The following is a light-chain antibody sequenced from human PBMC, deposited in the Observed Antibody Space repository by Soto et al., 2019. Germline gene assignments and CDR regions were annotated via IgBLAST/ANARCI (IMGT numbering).Light chain of an antibody. J-gene: IGKJ2*01. CDR2: AAA. V-gene: IGKV3-15*01. CDR3: QQYNNWPLYT. Sequence: EIVMTQSPATLSVSPGERATLSCRASQSVSSNLAWYQQKPGQAPRLLIYAAATRATGIPARFSGSGSGTEFTLTISSLPSEDFAVYYCQQYNNWPLYTFGQGTKLEIK. CDR1: QSVSSN.